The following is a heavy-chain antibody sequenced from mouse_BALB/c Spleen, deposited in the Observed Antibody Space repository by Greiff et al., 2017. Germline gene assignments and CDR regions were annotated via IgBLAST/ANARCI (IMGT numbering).Heavy chain of an antibody. CDR3: ARSGTATGAMDY. CDR1: GYTFTDYA. D-gene: IGHD1-2*01. V-gene: IGHV1S137*01. Sequence: GQLQQSGAELVRPGVSVKISCKGSGYTFTDYAMHWVTQSHAKSLEWFGVISIYYGDASYNQKFKGKATMTVDKSSSTAYMELARLTSEDSAIYYYARSGTATGAMDYWGQGTSVTVSS. CDR2: ISIYYGDA. J-gene: IGHJ4*01.